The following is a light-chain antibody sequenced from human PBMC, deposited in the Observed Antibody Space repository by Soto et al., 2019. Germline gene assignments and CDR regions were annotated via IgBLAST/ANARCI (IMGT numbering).Light chain of an antibody. V-gene: IGLV2-23*02. CDR3: CSYAGSSTYV. Sequence: QSVLTQPASVSGSPRQSITISCTGTSSDVGGYNYVSWYQQHPGKAPKLMIYEVSNRPSGVSNRFSGSKSGNTASLTISGLQAEDAADYYCCSYAGSSTYVFGTGTKLTVL. CDR2: EVS. CDR1: SSDVGGYNY. J-gene: IGLJ1*01.